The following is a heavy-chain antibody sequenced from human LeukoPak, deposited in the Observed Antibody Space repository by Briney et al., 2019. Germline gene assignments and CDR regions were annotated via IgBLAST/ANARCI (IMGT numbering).Heavy chain of an antibody. J-gene: IGHJ6*03. CDR1: GGSISSSSYY. CDR3: AEQYYYYYYMDV. CDR2: IYYRGST. Sequence: SETLSLTCTVSGGSISSSSYYWGWIRQPPGKGLEWIGSIYYRGSTYYNPSLKSRVTISVDTSKNQFSLKLSSVTAADTAVYYCAEQYYYYYYMDVWGKGTTVTVSS. D-gene: IGHD6-13*01. V-gene: IGHV4-39*07.